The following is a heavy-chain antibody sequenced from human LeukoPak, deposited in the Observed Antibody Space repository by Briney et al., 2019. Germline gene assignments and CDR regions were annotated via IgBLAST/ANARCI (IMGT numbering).Heavy chain of an antibody. Sequence: GESLKISCQGFGYSFSTYWIGWVRQMPGKDPEWMGIIYPGDSDTRYSPSFKGQVTIAADKSINSAYLQWSSLKAPDTALYYCARQGSTYDAFDIWGRGTMVTVS. V-gene: IGHV5-51*01. CDR1: GYSFSTYW. CDR2: IYPGDSDT. J-gene: IGHJ3*02. D-gene: IGHD6-6*01. CDR3: ARQGSTYDAFDI.